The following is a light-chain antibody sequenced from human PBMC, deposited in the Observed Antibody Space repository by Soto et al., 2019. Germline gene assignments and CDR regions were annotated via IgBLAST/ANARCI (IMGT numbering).Light chain of an antibody. Sequence: DIPLTQSPSFLSASVGDRVTITCRASPGIRSYLAWYQQKPGKAPKLLIYGATTLQSGVPSRFSGSGSGTEFTLTISSLQPEDFATYYCQQVRDTFGQGTKLEIK. CDR2: GAT. CDR1: PGIRSY. CDR3: QQVRDT. V-gene: IGKV1-9*01. J-gene: IGKJ2*01.